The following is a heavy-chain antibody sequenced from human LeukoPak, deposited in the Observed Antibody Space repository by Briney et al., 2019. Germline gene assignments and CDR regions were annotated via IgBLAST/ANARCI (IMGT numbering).Heavy chain of an antibody. D-gene: IGHD3-10*01. CDR1: GYTFTSYG. V-gene: IGHV1-18*01. Sequence: ASVKVSCKASGYTFTSYGISWVRQAPGQGLEWMGWISAYNGNTNYAQKLQGRVTMTTDTSTSTAYMELRSLRSDDTAVYYRARDKAGRWFGDYWGQGTLVTVSS. CDR3: ARDKAGRWFGDY. J-gene: IGHJ4*02. CDR2: ISAYNGNT.